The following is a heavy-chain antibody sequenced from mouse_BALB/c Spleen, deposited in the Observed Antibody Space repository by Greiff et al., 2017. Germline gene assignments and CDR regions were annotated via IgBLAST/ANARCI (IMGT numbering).Heavy chain of an antibody. CDR2: IYPGDGDT. D-gene: IGHD2-2*01. J-gene: IGHJ4*01. CDR1: GYAFSSYW. V-gene: IGHV1-80*01. Sequence: QVQLQQSGAELVRPGSSVKISCKASGYAFSSYWMNWVKQRPGQGLEWIGQIYPGDGDTNYNGKFKGKATLTADKSSSTAYMQLSSLTSEDSAVYFCARWYGYFYAMDYWGQGTSGTVSS. CDR3: ARWYGYFYAMDY.